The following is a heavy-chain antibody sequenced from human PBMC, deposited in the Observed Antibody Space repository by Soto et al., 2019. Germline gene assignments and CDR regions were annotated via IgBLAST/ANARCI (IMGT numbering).Heavy chain of an antibody. Sequence: PGWSLRLSCAASGFTFSSYGMHWVRQAPGKGLEGVAVIWYDGSNKYYADSVKGRFTISRDNSKNTLYLQMNSSVSAPDTARYFCAGYCSSSICPEDHYFALEVWGQGTTVTVSS. V-gene: IGHV3-33*01. J-gene: IGHJ6*02. CDR1: GFTFSSYG. CDR2: IWYDGSNK. CDR3: AGYCSSSICPEDHYFALEV. D-gene: IGHD2-2*01.